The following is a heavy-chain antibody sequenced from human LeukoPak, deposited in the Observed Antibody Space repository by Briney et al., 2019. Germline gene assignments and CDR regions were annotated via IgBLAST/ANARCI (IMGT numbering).Heavy chain of an antibody. D-gene: IGHD6-13*01. V-gene: IGHV4-34*01. CDR1: GGSFSGYY. CDR2: INHSGST. J-gene: IGHJ4*02. Sequence: SETLSLTCAAYGGSFSGYYWSWIRQPPGKGLEWIGEINHSGSTNYNPSLKSRVTISVDTSKNQFSLKLSSVTAADTAVYYCARGRDGAYSSSWYGRVFFDYWGQGTLVTVSS. CDR3: ARGRDGAYSSSWYGRVFFDY.